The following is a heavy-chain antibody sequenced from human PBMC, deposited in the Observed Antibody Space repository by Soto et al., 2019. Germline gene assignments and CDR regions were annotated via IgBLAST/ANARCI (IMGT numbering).Heavy chain of an antibody. Sequence: EVQLVESGGGLVQSGRSLRLSCAASGFIFADYAMHWVRQAPGKGLEWVSVISWNSGKIEYADSVRGRFIISRDNAKNSLYLQMNSLRPEDTAMYYCLKEMLQTDAFDMWGQGTMVTVSS. V-gene: IGHV3-9*01. CDR3: LKEMLQTDAFDM. J-gene: IGHJ3*02. D-gene: IGHD3-16*01. CDR2: ISWNSGKI. CDR1: GFIFADYA.